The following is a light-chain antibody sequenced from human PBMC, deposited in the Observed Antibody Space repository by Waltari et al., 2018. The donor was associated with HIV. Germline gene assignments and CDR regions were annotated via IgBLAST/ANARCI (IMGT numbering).Light chain of an antibody. CDR3: QSYDRSLSASV. CDR2: SDL. Sequence: QSVLTQPPSVSGVPGQRVTISCTGSSSNIGAGYFVHWYQQLPGTAPPLLIYSDLNRPPGFPDRFSGTKSGNSASLAITGLQAEDEADYYCQSYDRSLSASVFGGGTKLTVL. V-gene: IGLV1-40*01. J-gene: IGLJ3*02. CDR1: SSNIGAGYF.